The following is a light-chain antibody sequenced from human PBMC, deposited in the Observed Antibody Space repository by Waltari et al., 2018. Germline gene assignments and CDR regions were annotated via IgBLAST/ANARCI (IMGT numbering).Light chain of an antibody. CDR3: QQYDISPLT. CDR1: QTVRTTY. Sequence: EIVFTLSPGTLPLSHGERATLPRRASQTVRTTYLAWYQQKPGQAPTLLIYGASSRATGIPDMFSGSGSGTDFSLTISSLEPEDFAVYYCQQYDISPLTFGGGTKVETK. V-gene: IGKV3-20*01. CDR2: GAS. J-gene: IGKJ4*01.